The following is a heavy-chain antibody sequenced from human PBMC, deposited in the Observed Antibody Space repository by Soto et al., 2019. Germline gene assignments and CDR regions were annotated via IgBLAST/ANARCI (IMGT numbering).Heavy chain of an antibody. V-gene: IGHV5-51*01. D-gene: IGHD3-22*01. Sequence: GESLKISCKGSGYSFTSYWIGWVRQMPGKGLEWMGIIYPGDSDTRYSPSFQGQVTISADKSISTAYLQWSSLKASDTAMYYCARADYYDSSGYPGNWFDPWGQGTLVTVPQ. J-gene: IGHJ5*02. CDR1: GYSFTSYW. CDR3: ARADYYDSSGYPGNWFDP. CDR2: IYPGDSDT.